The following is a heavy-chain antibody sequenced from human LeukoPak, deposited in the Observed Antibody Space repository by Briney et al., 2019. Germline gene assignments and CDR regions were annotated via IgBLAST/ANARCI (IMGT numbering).Heavy chain of an antibody. CDR1: GFTFSSYS. D-gene: IGHD2-2*01. Sequence: GGSLRLSCAASGFTFSSYSMNWVPQAPGKGLEWISYISGSSKIIHWAESLKGRFTISRDNAKNSLYLQMNSLRDEDTAVYYCARDYSSSGTFFGYYYGMDVWGQGTTVTVSS. J-gene: IGHJ6*02. CDR2: ISGSSKII. V-gene: IGHV3-48*02. CDR3: ARDYSSSGTFFGYYYGMDV.